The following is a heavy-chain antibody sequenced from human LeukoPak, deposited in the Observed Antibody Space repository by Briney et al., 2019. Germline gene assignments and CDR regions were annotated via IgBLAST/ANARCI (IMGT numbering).Heavy chain of an antibody. Sequence: ASGKVSCKVSGYTLTELSMHWVRQAPGKGLEWMGGFDPEDGETIYAQKFQGRVTMTEDTSTDTAYMELSSLRSEDTAVYYCATGYGPMVQGVFIYYWGQGTLVTISS. D-gene: IGHD3-10*01. CDR3: ATGYGPMVQGVFIYY. CDR2: FDPEDGET. CDR1: GYTLTELS. J-gene: IGHJ4*02. V-gene: IGHV1-24*01.